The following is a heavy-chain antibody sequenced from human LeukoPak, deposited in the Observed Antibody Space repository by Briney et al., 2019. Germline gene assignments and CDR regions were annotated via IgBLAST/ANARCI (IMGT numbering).Heavy chain of an antibody. CDR3: ARQIGRGLWAFDY. V-gene: IGHV4-39*01. J-gene: IGHJ4*02. D-gene: IGHD2-21*01. CDR2: IYYSGST. CDR1: GGSITIADYW. Sequence: SETLSLTCTVSGGSITIADYWWAWIRQPPGKGLEWTASIYYSGSTHYNPALKSRVYISVDASKSQFSLKLSSVTAADTAVYYCARQIGRGLWAFDYWGQGTPVTVSS.